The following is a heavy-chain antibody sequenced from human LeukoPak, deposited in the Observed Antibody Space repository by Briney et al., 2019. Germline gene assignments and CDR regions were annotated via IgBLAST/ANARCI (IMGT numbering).Heavy chain of an antibody. J-gene: IGHJ3*02. D-gene: IGHD3-22*01. CDR2: ISWNSGSI. Sequence: GGSLRLSCAASGFTFDDCAMHWVRQAPGKGLEWVSGISWNSGSIGYADSVKGRFTISRDNAKNSLYLQMNSLRAEDTALYYCAKGRITMIVVVEDAFDIWGQGTMVTVSS. V-gene: IGHV3-9*01. CDR1: GFTFDDCA. CDR3: AKGRITMIVVVEDAFDI.